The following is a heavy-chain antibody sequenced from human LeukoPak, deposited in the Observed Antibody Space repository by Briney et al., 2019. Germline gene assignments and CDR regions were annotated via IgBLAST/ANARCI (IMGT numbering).Heavy chain of an antibody. Sequence: GGSLRLSCAASGFTFSDYYMSWIRPAPGKGLEWVSYISSISSYTNYADSVKGRFTISRDNAKNSLYLQMNSLRAEDTAVYYCARVSMVRGVIIDYWGQGTLVTVSS. CDR1: GFTFSDYY. D-gene: IGHD3-10*01. CDR2: ISSISSYT. J-gene: IGHJ4*02. CDR3: ARVSMVRGVIIDY. V-gene: IGHV3-11*06.